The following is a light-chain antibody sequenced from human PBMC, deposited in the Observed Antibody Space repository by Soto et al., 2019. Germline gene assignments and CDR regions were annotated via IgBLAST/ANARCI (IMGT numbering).Light chain of an antibody. V-gene: IGKV3D-15*01. CDR2: DAS. CDR3: QQYGSSPPIT. CDR1: QSVGSN. Sequence: EIVMTQSPATLSVSPGERATLSCRASQSVGSNLAWYQQKPGQAPRLLIYDASNRATGIPARFSGSGSGTDFTLTISSLEPEDFAVYYCQQYGSSPPITFGQGTRLEIK. J-gene: IGKJ5*01.